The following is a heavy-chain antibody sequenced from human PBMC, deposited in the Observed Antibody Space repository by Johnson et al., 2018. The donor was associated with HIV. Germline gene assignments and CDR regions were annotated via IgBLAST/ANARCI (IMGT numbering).Heavy chain of an antibody. D-gene: IGHD6-13*01. CDR2: IYSGDST. CDR1: GFTVSGNY. Sequence: VQLVESGGGLIQPGGSLRLSCAASGFTVSGNYMSWVRQAPGKGLEWVSVIYSGDSTYYADSVKGRFTISRDNSKNTLYLQMNSLRAEDTAVYYCAREKIAAAGNDAFDIWGQGTMFTVSS. V-gene: IGHV3-53*01. J-gene: IGHJ3*02. CDR3: AREKIAAAGNDAFDI.